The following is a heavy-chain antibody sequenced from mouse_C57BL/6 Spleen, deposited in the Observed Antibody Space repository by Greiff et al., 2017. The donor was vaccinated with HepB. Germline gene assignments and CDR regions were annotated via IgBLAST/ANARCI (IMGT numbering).Heavy chain of an antibody. CDR3: TIYYDYAASTLSAMDY. Sequence: EVNLVESGGGLVQPGGSMKLSCAASGFTFSDAWMDWVRQSPEKGLEWVAEIRNKANNHATYYAESVKGSFTISRDDSKSSLYLQMNSLRAADTGIYYCTIYYDYAASTLSAMDYWGQGTSVTVSS. V-gene: IGHV6-6*01. J-gene: IGHJ4*01. CDR1: GFTFSDAW. CDR2: IRNKANNHAT. D-gene: IGHD2-4*01.